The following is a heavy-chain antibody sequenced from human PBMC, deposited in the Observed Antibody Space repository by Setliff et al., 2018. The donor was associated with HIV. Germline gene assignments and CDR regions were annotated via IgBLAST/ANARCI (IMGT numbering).Heavy chain of an antibody. Sequence: KASETLSLTCAVYSGSFSGYRWTWIRQPPGKGLEWIGEINHRGSTTYNPSLRSRVTISVDTSKNQFSLKLNSVTAADTAVYYSARGATVQTSYYYYMDVWGKGTTVTVSS. CDR2: INHRGST. D-gene: IGHD4-17*01. CDR1: SGSFSGYR. V-gene: IGHV4-34*01. CDR3: ARGATVQTSYYYYMDV. J-gene: IGHJ6*03.